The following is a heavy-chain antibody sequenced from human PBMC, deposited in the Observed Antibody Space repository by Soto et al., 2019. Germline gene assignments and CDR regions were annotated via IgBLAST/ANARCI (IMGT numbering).Heavy chain of an antibody. D-gene: IGHD1-26*01. J-gene: IGHJ4*02. CDR3: ARREIQGPMDY. CDR2: IYYSGTT. CDR1: CYSISSSNW. V-gene: IGHV4-28*01. Sequence: SETLSLTCAVSCYSISSSNWWGWIRHPPGKGLEWIGYIYYSGTTYYNPSLKSRVTMSVDTSKNQFSLKLTSVTAVDTAVYYCARREIQGPMDYWGQGTLVTV.